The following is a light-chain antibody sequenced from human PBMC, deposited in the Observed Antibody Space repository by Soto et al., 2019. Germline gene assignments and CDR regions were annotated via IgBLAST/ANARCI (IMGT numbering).Light chain of an antibody. CDR1: PSVSGSN. J-gene: IGKJ5*01. CDR2: DAS. CDR3: QQRSNWPPIT. Sequence: EIVLTQTPGTLSLSPGERATLSCRSSPSVSGSNLAWYQQKPGQAPRLLIYDASNRATGTPARFSGRGSGTDFTLTISSLEPEDFAVYYCQQRSNWPPITFGQGTRLEIK. V-gene: IGKV3-11*01.